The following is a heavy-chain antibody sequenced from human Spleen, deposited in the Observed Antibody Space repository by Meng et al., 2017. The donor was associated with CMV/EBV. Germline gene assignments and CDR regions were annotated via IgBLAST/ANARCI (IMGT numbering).Heavy chain of an antibody. Sequence: YYWSCIRQPPGQALEWIWELRHIGTTHYKPSLKSRVTISVDTSNNQFSLKLSSVTAADTAVYYCARVRKAPKQYCSSTSCYRNNWFDPWGQGTLVTVSS. CDR3: ARVRKAPKQYCSSTSCYRNNWFDP. V-gene: IGHV4-34*01. J-gene: IGHJ5*02. CDR2: LRHIGTT. D-gene: IGHD2-2*01. CDR1: YY.